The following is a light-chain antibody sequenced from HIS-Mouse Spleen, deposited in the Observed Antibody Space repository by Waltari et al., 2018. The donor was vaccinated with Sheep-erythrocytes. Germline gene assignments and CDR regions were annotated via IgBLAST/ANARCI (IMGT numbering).Light chain of an antibody. V-gene: IGLV2-11*01. CDR2: DVS. CDR3: CSYAGSYNHV. Sequence: QSALTQPRSVSGSPGQSVTISCTGTSSDVGGYNYVSWYQQHPGKAPKLMIYDVSKRPSGGPDRCAGAKSGKTASLTIAGLQAEDEADYYCCSYAGSYNHVFATGTKVTVL. CDR1: SSDVGGYNY. J-gene: IGLJ1*01.